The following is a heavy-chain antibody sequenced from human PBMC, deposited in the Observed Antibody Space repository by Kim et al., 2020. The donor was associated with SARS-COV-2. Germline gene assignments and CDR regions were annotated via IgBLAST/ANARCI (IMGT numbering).Heavy chain of an antibody. J-gene: IGHJ5*02. V-gene: IGHV3-53*01. CDR3: ARGTMITFGGVIVT. CDR2: IYSGGNT. D-gene: IGHD3-16*02. Sequence: GGSLRLSCAASGFTVSSNYMSWVRQAPGKGLEGVSVIYSGGNTYYADSVKGRFTISRDNSKNTLYLQMNSLRAEDTAVYYCARGTMITFGGVIVTWGQGTLVTVSS. CDR1: GFTVSSNY.